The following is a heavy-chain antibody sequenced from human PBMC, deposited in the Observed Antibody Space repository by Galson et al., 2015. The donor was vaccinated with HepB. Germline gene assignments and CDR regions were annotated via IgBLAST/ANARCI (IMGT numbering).Heavy chain of an antibody. D-gene: IGHD1-26*01. V-gene: IGHV3-23*01. Sequence: SLRLSCAASGFIFSSYAMTWVRQAPGKGLEWVSGISGSGGNTYYADSGKGRFTVSRDNSKNTLYLQMNSLRAEDTAIYYCARVNNWSYGAYFDYWGQGTLVTVSS. CDR3: ARVNNWSYGAYFDY. J-gene: IGHJ4*02. CDR1: GFIFSSYA. CDR2: ISGSGGNT.